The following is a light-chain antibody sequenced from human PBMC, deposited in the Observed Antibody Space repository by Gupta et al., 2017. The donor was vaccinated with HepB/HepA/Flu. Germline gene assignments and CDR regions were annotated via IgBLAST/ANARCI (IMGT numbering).Light chain of an antibody. Sequence: EIVLTQSPATLSLSPGERATLSCRASQSVSRYLAWYRQTPGQAPRLLISDTSNRATGLPARFSGSASATDFTLTISIRAPEDFAVYYCQQRVNWPCTFGQGTKMEIK. CDR2: DTS. J-gene: IGKJ2*02. CDR1: QSVSRY. V-gene: IGKV3-11*01. CDR3: QQRVNWPCT.